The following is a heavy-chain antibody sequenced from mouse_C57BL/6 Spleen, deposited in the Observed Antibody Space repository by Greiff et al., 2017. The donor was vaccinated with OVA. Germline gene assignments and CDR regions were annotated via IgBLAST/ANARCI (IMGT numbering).Heavy chain of an antibody. V-gene: IGHV1-55*01. J-gene: IGHJ3*01. CDR1: GYTFTSYW. Sequence: QVQLQQPGAELVKPGASVKLSCKASGYTFTSYWITWVKQRPGQGLEWIGNIYPGSGSTNYNEKFKSKATLTVDTSYSTAYMQLISLTSEDSAVYCCARGRLLRSGFAYWGQGTLVTVSA. CDR3: ARGRLLRSGFAY. CDR2: IYPGSGST. D-gene: IGHD1-1*01.